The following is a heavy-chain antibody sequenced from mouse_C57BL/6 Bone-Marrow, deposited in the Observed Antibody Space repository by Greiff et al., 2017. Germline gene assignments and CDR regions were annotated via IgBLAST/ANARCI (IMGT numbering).Heavy chain of an antibody. J-gene: IGHJ2*01. V-gene: IGHV1-4*01. CDR3: ARAPPCYEDDFDY. CDR1: GYTFTSYT. D-gene: IGHD2-3*01. Sequence: QVQLQQSGAELARPGASVKMSCKASGYTFTSYTMHWVKQRPGQGLEWIGYINPSRGYTKYTQKFKAKATLPAAKSSSTAYMHLSRLTSEDSEVYDGARAPPCYEDDFDYGGQGTTLTVAS. CDR2: INPSRGYT.